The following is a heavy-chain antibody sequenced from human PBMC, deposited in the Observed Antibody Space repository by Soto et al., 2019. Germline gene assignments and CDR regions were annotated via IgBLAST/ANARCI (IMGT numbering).Heavy chain of an antibody. V-gene: IGHV5-51*01. CDR1: GYSFTSHW. CDR2: IYSGDSDT. J-gene: IGHJ6*02. CDR3: ARSRRGAYSSGWYSPSGYYNYGIDV. Sequence: GESLKISCKGSGYSFTSHWIGWVRQMPGKGLEWMGMIYSGDSDTRYSPSFQGQVTISADTSISTAYLQWASLKASDTAMYYCARSRRGAYSSGWYSPSGYYNYGIDVWGQGTKVTVSS. D-gene: IGHD6-19*01.